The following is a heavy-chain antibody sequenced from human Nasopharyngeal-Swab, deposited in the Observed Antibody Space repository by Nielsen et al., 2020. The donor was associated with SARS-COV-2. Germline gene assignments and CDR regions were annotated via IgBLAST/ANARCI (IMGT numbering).Heavy chain of an antibody. CDR2: ISSTTPYI. CDR3: ARDTGGPPNYFDP. Sequence: GESLKISCVASGFTFGGYTMNWVRQAPGKGLEWISSISSTTPYIYYADSVKGRFTISRDNAKNSLYLQMNFLRVEDTAMYYCARDTGGPPNYFDPWGQGTLVTVSS. D-gene: IGHD1-7*01. J-gene: IGHJ5*02. CDR1: GFTFGGYT. V-gene: IGHV3-21*01.